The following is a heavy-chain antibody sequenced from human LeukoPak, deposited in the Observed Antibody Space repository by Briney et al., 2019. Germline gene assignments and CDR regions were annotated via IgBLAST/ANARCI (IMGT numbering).Heavy chain of an antibody. CDR3: AKDIHYDSSGSAFDI. J-gene: IGHJ3*02. CDR1: GFTFDDYA. V-gene: IGHV3-9*01. CDR2: ISWNSGSI. D-gene: IGHD3-22*01. Sequence: PGRSLRLSCAASGFTFDDYAMHWVRQAPGKGLEWVSGISWNSGSIGYADSVKGRFTISRDNAKNSLYLQMNSLRAEDTALYYCAKDIHYDSSGSAFDIWGQGTMVTVSS.